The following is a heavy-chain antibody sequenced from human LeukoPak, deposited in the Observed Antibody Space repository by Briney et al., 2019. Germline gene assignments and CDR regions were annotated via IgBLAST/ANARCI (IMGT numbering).Heavy chain of an antibody. Sequence: GWSLRLSCAASGFTFSSHGMHWVRQAPGKGLEWVAVISYDGSNKYYADSVKGRFTISRDNSKNTLYLQMNSLRAEDTAVYYCAKVVVVTSAFDIWGQGTMVTVSS. CDR2: ISYDGSNK. CDR1: GFTFSSHG. J-gene: IGHJ3*02. CDR3: AKVVVVTSAFDI. V-gene: IGHV3-30*18. D-gene: IGHD2-21*02.